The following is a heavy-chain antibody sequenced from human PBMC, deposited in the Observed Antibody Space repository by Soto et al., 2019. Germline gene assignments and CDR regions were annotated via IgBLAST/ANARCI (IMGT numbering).Heavy chain of an antibody. D-gene: IGHD3-22*01. J-gene: IGHJ4*02. CDR2: IYHTGTT. Sequence: SETLSLTCTVSGGSINSGDYSWTWIRQPPGKGLEWIGYIYHTGTTYYNTSLKSRVTISLDRSKNQFSLKLSSVTAADTAVYYCARPKMDYDSTGYYFDYWGEGTLVTVSS. CDR3: ARPKMDYDSTGYYFDY. V-gene: IGHV4-30-2*01. CDR1: GGSINSGDYS.